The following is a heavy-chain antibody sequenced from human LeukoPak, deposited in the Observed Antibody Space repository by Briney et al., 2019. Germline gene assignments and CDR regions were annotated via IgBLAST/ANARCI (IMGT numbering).Heavy chain of an antibody. CDR3: ATTDPRMELLLWLGELSR. V-gene: IGHV1-69*04. J-gene: IGHJ4*02. CDR1: GGTFSSYA. Sequence: ASVKVSCKASGGTFSSYAISWVRQAPGQGLEWMGRIIPILGIANYAQKFQGRVTITADKSTSTAYMELSSLRSEDTAVYYCATTDPRMELLLWLGELSRWGQGTLVTVSS. D-gene: IGHD3-10*01. CDR2: IIPILGIA.